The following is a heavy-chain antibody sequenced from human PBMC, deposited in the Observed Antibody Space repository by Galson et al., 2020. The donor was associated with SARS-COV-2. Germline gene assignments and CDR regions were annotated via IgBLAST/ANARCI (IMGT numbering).Heavy chain of an antibody. CDR1: GYTFTSYA. CDR3: ARVEEDFWSANSSPAGMDV. Sequence: ASVKVSCKASGYTFTSYAMNWVRQAPGQGLEWMGWINTNTGNPTYAQGFTGRFVFSLDTSVSTAYLQISSLKAEDTAVYYCARVEEDFWSANSSPAGMDVWGQGTTVTVSS. J-gene: IGHJ6*02. V-gene: IGHV7-4-1*02. D-gene: IGHD3-3*01. CDR2: INTNTGNP.